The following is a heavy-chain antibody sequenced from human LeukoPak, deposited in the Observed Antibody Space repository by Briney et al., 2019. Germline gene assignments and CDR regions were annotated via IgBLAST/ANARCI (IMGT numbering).Heavy chain of an antibody. D-gene: IGHD6-19*01. J-gene: IGHJ4*02. CDR3: ARDVGWGYFDY. CDR2: IKQDGSEK. Sequence: GGSLRLSCAASGFTFSGYWMSWVRQTPGKGLEWVANIKQDGSEKDYVDSVKGRFTISRDNTKNSLYLQMDSLRAEDTAVYYCARDVGWGYFDYWGQVTLVTDSS. CDR1: GFTFSGYW. V-gene: IGHV3-7*01.